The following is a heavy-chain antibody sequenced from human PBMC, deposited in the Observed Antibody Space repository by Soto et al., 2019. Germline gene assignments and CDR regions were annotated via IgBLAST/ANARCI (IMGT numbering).Heavy chain of an antibody. CDR3: ARRTDFDF. V-gene: IGHV4-59*08. CDR1: GVSISSYY. J-gene: IGHJ4*02. CDR2: IYHSGST. Sequence: SETLSLTCTVSGVSISSYYWSWIRQPPGKGLEWIGYIYHSGSTNYNPSLKSRVTISVDTSKNQFSLKLSSVTAADTAVYYCARRTDFDFWGQGTLVTVSS.